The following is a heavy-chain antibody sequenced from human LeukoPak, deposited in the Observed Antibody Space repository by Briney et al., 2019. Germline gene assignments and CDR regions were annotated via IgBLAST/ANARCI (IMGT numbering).Heavy chain of an antibody. CDR1: GFTFSNAW. CDR3: STDDSSGGDAFDI. J-gene: IGHJ3*02. CDR2: IKSKTEGGTT. Sequence: PGGSLRLSCAASGFTFSNAWMSWVRQAPGKGLEWVGRIKSKTEGGTTDYAAPVKGRFTISRDDSKNTLNLQMNSLKDEDTAVYYCSTDDSSGGDAFDIWGQGTMVTVSS. V-gene: IGHV3-15*01. D-gene: IGHD3-22*01.